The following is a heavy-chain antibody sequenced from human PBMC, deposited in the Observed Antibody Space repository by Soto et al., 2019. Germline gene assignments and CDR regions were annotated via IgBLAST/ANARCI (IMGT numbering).Heavy chain of an antibody. V-gene: IGHV1-46*01. CDR2: IKLSDGTT. CDR1: GYNFTNYY. Sequence: QVKLVQSGAAVEKPGASVKVSCKTSGYNFTNYYMHWVRQAPGQGLEWMGVIKLSDGTTTYTEKFQDKVNMARDTSTSTVYLDLINVGSEDSAVYYCARGVPRVHVVGAPCLDSWGQGTLVIVSS. D-gene: IGHD1-26*01. J-gene: IGHJ4*02. CDR3: ARGVPRVHVVGAPCLDS.